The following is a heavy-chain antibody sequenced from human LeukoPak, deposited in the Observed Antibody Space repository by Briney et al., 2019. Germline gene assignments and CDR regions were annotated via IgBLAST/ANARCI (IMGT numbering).Heavy chain of an antibody. J-gene: IGHJ4*02. V-gene: IGHV4-34*01. CDR3: ASSYDILDHFDY. CDR1: GGSFSGYH. D-gene: IGHD3-9*01. CDR2: INHSGST. Sequence: SETLSLTCGVYGGSFSGYHWSWIRQPPGKGLEWIGEINHSGSTNYNPSLKSRVTISVDTSKNQFSLKLSSVTAADTAVYYCASSYDILDHFDYWGQGTLVTVSS.